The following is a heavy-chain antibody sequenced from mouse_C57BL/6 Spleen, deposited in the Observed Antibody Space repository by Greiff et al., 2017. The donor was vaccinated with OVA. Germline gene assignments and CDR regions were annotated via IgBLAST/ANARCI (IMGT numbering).Heavy chain of an antibody. D-gene: IGHD2-4*01. V-gene: IGHV1-26*01. J-gene: IGHJ2*01. CDR3: ARAGGGLRRGYFDY. Sequence: EVQLQQSGPELVKPGASVKISCKASGYTFTDYYMNWVKQSHGKSLEWIGDINPNNGGTSYNQKFKGKATLTVDKSSSTAYMELRSLTSEDSAVYYCARAGGGLRRGYFDYWGQGTTLTVSS. CDR2: INPNNGGT. CDR1: GYTFTDYY.